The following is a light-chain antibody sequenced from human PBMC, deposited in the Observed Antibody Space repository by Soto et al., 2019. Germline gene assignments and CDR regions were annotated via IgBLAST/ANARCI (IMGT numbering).Light chain of an antibody. J-gene: IGLJ2*01. CDR1: RSDVGGYNY. CDR3: FSYSTSRARI. CDR2: DVS. Sequence: QSALTQPASVSGSPGPSITISCTGTRSDVGGYNYVSWYKQRPGKAPKLVIYDVSHRPSGVSNRFFGSKSGNTASLIISGLQAEDEADYYCFSYSTSRARIFGGGTKVTVL. V-gene: IGLV2-14*01.